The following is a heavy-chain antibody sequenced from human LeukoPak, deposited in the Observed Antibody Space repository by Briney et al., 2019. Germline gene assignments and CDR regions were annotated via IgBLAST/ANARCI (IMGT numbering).Heavy chain of an antibody. Sequence: SETLSLTCTVSGDSINSYYWSWVRQPPGRGLEWIGYIYYSGSTKYNPSLKSRVTISVDTSKNQFSLKLSSVTAADTAVYYCARKLPDLPRRVPAAIRGVSRWFDPWGQGTLVTVSS. V-gene: IGHV4-59*12. CDR2: IYYSGST. CDR3: ARKLPDLPRRVPAAIRGVSRWFDP. D-gene: IGHD2-2*01. J-gene: IGHJ5*02. CDR1: GDSINSYY.